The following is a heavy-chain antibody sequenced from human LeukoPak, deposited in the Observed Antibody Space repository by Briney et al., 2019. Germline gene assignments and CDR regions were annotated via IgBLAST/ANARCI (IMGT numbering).Heavy chain of an antibody. V-gene: IGHV4-34*01. CDR2: INPSGTT. CDR3: ARVDKAMSAFDP. CDR1: GGSFSTYY. D-gene: IGHD5-18*01. J-gene: IGHJ5*02. Sequence: SETLSLTCAVYGGSFSTYYWNWLRQPPGKALEWIGQINPSGTTNYTPSLKSRVTMSVDTSKKQVSLKLSSVTDADTAVYYCARVDKAMSAFDPWGRGTLVTVSS.